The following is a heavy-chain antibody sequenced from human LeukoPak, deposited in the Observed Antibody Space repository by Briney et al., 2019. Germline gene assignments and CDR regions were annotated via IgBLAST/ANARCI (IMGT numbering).Heavy chain of an antibody. D-gene: IGHD4-11*01. J-gene: IGHJ5*02. CDR3: ARGGGYSNQNWFDP. CDR1: GFTFSDHY. CDR2: ISCSGSYT. Sequence: GGSLRLFCAASGFTFSDHYMNWIRQAPGMSLEWVSYISCSGSYTIYADSVKGRFTIYRDNNENSLYLQMNSLRAKDTAVYYCARGGGYSNQNWFDPWGQGTLVTVSS. V-gene: IGHV3-11*06.